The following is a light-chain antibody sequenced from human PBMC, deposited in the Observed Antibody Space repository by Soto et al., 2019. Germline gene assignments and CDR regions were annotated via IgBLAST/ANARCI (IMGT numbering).Light chain of an antibody. Sequence: EIVMTQSPATLSVSPGERATLSCRASQSVSSNLAWYQKKPGQAPRLLIYEASTSATGIPTRFSGSGSGTEFTLTISSLQSEDFAFYYCQQYNNWWTFGQGTRVEIK. CDR1: QSVSSN. CDR2: EAS. J-gene: IGKJ1*01. V-gene: IGKV3-15*01. CDR3: QQYNNWWT.